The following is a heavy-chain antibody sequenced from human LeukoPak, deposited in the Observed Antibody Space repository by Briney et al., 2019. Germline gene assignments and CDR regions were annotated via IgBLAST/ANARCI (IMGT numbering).Heavy chain of an antibody. V-gene: IGHV1-69*13. CDR1: GGTFSNYA. CDR3: ARHTAVASVYYYYMDV. D-gene: IGHD6-19*01. CDR2: IIPIIGTA. J-gene: IGHJ6*03. Sequence: ASVKVSCKASGGTFSNYAISWVRQAPGQGLEWMGGIIPIIGTANYAQKFQGRVTITADESTSTAYMELSSLRSEDTAVYYCARHTAVASVYYYYMDVWGKGTTVTVSS.